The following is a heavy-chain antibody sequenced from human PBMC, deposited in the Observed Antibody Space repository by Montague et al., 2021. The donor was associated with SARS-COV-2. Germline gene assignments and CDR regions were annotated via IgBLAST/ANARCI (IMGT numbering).Heavy chain of an antibody. J-gene: IGHJ6*02. Sequence: SETLSLTCTIHGGSFSGGSFSGFYWNWVRQAPGKGLEWIGEINDSGSTNYKPSLRSRVTISVDKSDNQLSLSLRSVTAADTGVYYCARDASSSRWLRGRERYHFYPMIFWGQGTTVTVSS. CDR3: ARDASSSRWLRGRERYHFYPMIF. V-gene: IGHV4-34*01. D-gene: IGHD1-1*01. CDR1: GGSFSGGSFSGFY. CDR2: INDSGST.